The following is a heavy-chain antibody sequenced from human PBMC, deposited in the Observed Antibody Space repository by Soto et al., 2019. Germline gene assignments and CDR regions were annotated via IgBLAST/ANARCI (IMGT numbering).Heavy chain of an antibody. CDR3: ATDPLRAASYFYFDY. J-gene: IGHJ4*02. D-gene: IGHD2-15*01. V-gene: IGHV3-30*03. CDR2: MSYDVSNI. Sequence: GGSLRLSCAASEFTFSTYGLHWVRQAPGKGLEWVAVMSYDVSNIDYADSVKGRFTMSRDNSKNTLYRQMNSLLAADPAVYYCATDPLRAASYFYFDYWAQGNLVTVSS. CDR1: EFTFSTYG.